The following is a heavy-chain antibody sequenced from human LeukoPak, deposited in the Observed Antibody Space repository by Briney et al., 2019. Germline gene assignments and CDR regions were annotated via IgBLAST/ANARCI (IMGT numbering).Heavy chain of an antibody. J-gene: IGHJ3*02. D-gene: IGHD3-22*01. Sequence: GGSLRLSCTASGFTFSSYAMSWVRQAPGEGLEWVSAISGSGGSTYYADSVKGRFTISRDNAKNSLYLQVNSLRAEDTAVYFCARDRSPTVAYSDSSAYYDAFAIWGQGTMVTVSS. V-gene: IGHV3-23*01. CDR2: ISGSGGST. CDR1: GFTFSSYA. CDR3: ARDRSPTVAYSDSSAYYDAFAI.